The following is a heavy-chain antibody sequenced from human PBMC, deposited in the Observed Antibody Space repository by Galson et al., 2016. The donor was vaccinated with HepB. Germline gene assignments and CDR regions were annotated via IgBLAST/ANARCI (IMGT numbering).Heavy chain of an antibody. J-gene: IGHJ4*02. CDR1: GFTFSIYS. V-gene: IGHV3-21*06. CDR2: LPSVGTYI. Sequence: SLRLSCAASGFTFSIYSLNWVRQAPGKGLEWVASLPSVGTYIYYADSVKGRFIISRDNAKNSLYLQMNSLRTEDTAVYYCAKRRGDYYDSSGSLDYWGQGTLVTVSS. D-gene: IGHD3-22*01. CDR3: AKRRGDYYDSSGSLDY.